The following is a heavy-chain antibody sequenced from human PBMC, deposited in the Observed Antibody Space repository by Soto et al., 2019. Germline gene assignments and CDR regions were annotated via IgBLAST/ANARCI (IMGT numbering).Heavy chain of an antibody. J-gene: IGHJ4*02. CDR2: ISATGGGT. CDR3: AKDRRAGGNSAFYFDF. CDR1: GFKFSNYA. Sequence: HPGGSLRLSCAASGFKFSNYAMSWVRQAPGKGLEWASLISATGGGTYYADSVKGRFTISRDNSHNTLYLQVHSLTAEDTAVYYCAKDRRAGGNSAFYFDFWGQGAQVTVSS. D-gene: IGHD3-16*01. V-gene: IGHV3-23*01.